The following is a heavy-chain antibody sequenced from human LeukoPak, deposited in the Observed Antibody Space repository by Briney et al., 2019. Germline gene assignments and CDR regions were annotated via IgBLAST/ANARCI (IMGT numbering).Heavy chain of an antibody. CDR1: GGSFSGYY. J-gene: IGHJ4*02. CDR2: INHSGST. V-gene: IGHV4-34*01. Sequence: SETLSLTCAVYGGSFSGYYWSWIRQPPGKGLEWIGEINHSGSTNYNPSLKSRVTISVDTSKNQFSLKLSSVTAADTAAYYCARDVSSGRGVDYWGQGTLVTVSS. CDR3: ARDVSSGRGVDY. D-gene: IGHD3-22*01.